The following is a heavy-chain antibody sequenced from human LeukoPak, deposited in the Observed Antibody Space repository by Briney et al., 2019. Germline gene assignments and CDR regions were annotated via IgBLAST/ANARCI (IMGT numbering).Heavy chain of an antibody. Sequence: SETLSLTRTVSGGSISSYYWSWVRQPPGKGLEWIAYISDIGSINYNPSLTSRVTISLDTSKNQFSLKLRSMTAADTAVYYCAGHHPRNTVDFWGQGTLVTVSS. D-gene: IGHD2/OR15-2a*01. CDR2: ISDIGSI. V-gene: IGHV4-59*08. J-gene: IGHJ4*02. CDR3: AGHHPRNTVDF. CDR1: GGSISSYY.